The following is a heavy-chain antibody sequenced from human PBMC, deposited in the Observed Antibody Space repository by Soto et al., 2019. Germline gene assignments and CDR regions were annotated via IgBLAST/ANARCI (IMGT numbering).Heavy chain of an antibody. J-gene: IGHJ6*02. D-gene: IGHD2-2*01. CDR3: ARDRGDCSSVSCYGSFYYGMDV. V-gene: IGHV3-53*02. CDR1: GFIVSSHY. CDR2: IYSGGST. Sequence: EVQLVETGGGLIQPGGSLRLSCAASGFIVSSHYMSWVRQAPGKRLEWVSAIYSGGSTYYTDSVEGRFTISRDVSKNILYLQMNSLRADDTAVYYCARDRGDCSSVSCYGSFYYGMDVWGQGTTVIVSS.